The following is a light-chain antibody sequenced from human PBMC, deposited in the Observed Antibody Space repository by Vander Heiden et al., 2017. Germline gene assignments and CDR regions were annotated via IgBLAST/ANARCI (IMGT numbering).Light chain of an antibody. CDR3: LQFNNWPPYT. CDR1: QSISNN. V-gene: IGKV3-15*01. J-gene: IGKJ2*01. Sequence: IVMTQSPATLPVSPGESATLSCRASQSISNNLAWYQQKPGQAPRLLIYDASVRFTGIPARFSGSGSGTDFTLTISSLQSEDFAVYYCLQFNNWPPYTFGQGTKLEIK. CDR2: DAS.